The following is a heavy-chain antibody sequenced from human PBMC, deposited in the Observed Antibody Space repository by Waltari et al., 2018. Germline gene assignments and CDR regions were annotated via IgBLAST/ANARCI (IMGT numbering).Heavy chain of an antibody. Sequence: EVQLVESGGGLIQPGGSLRLSRAASGFSLTYKFMTWARQAPGKGLEWVSIVYAGGNSDSADSVKGRFSTSRDNSKNTVYLQMDNLRPDDTALYYCATANSYDFSGPPYDPFDIWGQGTMVTVSS. CDR3: ATANSYDFSGPPYDPFDI. V-gene: IGHV3-53*01. CDR2: VYAGGNS. CDR1: GFSLTYKF. D-gene: IGHD3-22*01. J-gene: IGHJ3*02.